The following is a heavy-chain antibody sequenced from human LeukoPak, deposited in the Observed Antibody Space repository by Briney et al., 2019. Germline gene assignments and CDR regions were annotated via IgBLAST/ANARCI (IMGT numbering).Heavy chain of an antibody. D-gene: IGHD3-22*01. Sequence: PGGSLRLSCAASGFTFSSYAMSWVRQAPGKGLEWVSAISGSGGSTYYADSVKGRFTISRDNSKNTLCLQMNSLRAEDTAVYYCAKDASSVPWYYYGMDVWGQGTTVTVSS. CDR3: AKDASSVPWYYYGMDV. J-gene: IGHJ6*02. CDR2: ISGSGGST. V-gene: IGHV3-23*01. CDR1: GFTFSSYA.